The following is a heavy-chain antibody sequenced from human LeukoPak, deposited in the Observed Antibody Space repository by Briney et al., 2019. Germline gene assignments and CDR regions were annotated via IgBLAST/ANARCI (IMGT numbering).Heavy chain of an antibody. D-gene: IGHD2-2*01. CDR2: ISYDGSNK. V-gene: IGHV3-30*18. CDR3: AKDSHCSSTSCYGGLKY. CDR1: GFTFSSYG. J-gene: IGHJ4*02. Sequence: PGRSLRLSCAASGFTFSSYGMHWVHQAPGKGLEWVAVISYDGSNKYYADSVKGRFTISRDNSKNTLYLQMNSLRAEDTAVYYCAKDSHCSSTSCYGGLKYWGQGTLVTVSS.